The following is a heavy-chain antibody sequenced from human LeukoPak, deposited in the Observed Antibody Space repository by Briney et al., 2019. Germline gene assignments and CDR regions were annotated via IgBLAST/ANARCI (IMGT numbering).Heavy chain of an antibody. D-gene: IGHD3-10*01. J-gene: IGHJ4*02. V-gene: IGHV1-69*05. Sequence: GASVKVSCKASGGTFSSYAISWVRQAPGQGLEWMGGIIPIFGTANYAQKFQGRVTITTDESTSTAYMEQSSLRSEDTAVYYCARDGDSVSFDYWGQGTLVTVSS. CDR2: IIPIFGTA. CDR1: GGTFSSYA. CDR3: ARDGDSVSFDY.